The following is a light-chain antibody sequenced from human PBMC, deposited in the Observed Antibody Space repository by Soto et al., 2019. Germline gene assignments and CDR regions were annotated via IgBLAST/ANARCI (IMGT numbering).Light chain of an antibody. J-gene: IGLJ2*01. CDR2: EVN. CDR3: CSYAGSYSWV. Sequence: SALTQPRSVSGSPGQSVTISCTGTSSDVGGSNFVSWYQQHPGKAPKLMICEVNKRPSGVPDRLSGSKSGNTASLTISGLQTEDEADYYCCSYAGSYSWVFGGGTKLTVL. V-gene: IGLV2-11*01. CDR1: SSDVGGSNF.